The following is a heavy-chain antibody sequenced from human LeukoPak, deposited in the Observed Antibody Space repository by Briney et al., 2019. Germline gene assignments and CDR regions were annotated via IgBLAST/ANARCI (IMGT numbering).Heavy chain of an antibody. Sequence: PSQTLSLTCTVSGGSISSGDYYWSWIRQPPGKGLEWIGYIYYSGSTYYNPSLKSRVTISVDTSKNQFSLKLSSVTAADTAVYYCARDVLDGGNFDYWGQGTLVTVSS. D-gene: IGHD4-23*01. J-gene: IGHJ4*02. CDR3: ARDVLDGGNFDY. CDR2: IYYSGST. CDR1: GGSISSGDYY. V-gene: IGHV4-30-4*08.